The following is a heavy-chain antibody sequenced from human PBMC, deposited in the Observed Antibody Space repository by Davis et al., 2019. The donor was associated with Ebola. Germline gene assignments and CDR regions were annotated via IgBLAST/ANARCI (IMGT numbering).Heavy chain of an antibody. V-gene: IGHV3-21*01. Sequence: PGGSLRLSCAASGFTFSSYSMNWVRQAPGKGLEWVSSISSSSSYIYYADSVKGRFTISRDNAKNSLYLQMNSLRAEDTAVYYCARDRASGSYPDDAFDIWGQGTTVTVSS. J-gene: IGHJ3*02. D-gene: IGHD1-26*01. CDR3: ARDRASGSYPDDAFDI. CDR2: ISSSSSYI. CDR1: GFTFSSYS.